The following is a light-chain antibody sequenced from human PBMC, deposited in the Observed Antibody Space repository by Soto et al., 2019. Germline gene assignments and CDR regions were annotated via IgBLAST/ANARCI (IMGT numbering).Light chain of an antibody. CDR1: QSVNIN. CDR2: GAS. J-gene: IGKJ4*01. CDR3: QQYKDWPPLT. V-gene: IGKV3D-15*01. Sequence: EIVMTQSPVPLSAAPGERDTLSCRASQSVNINLAWYQQRPGQAPRVLIYGASNRASGIPDRFSGSGSGTDFTLPISSLEPDDFALYSCQQYKDWPPLTFGGGTRVEIK.